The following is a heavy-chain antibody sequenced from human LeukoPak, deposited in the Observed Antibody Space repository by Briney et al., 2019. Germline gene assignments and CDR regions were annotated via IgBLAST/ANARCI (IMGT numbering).Heavy chain of an antibody. CDR1: GFTFDDYA. D-gene: IGHD3-16*01. Sequence: PGGSLRLSCAASGFTFDDYAMHWVRQAPGKGLEWVSGISWNSGSIGYADSVKGRFTISRDNAKNSLYLQMNSLRAEDTAVYYCARGANYFDYWGQGTLVTVSS. CDR2: ISWNSGSI. CDR3: ARGANYFDY. V-gene: IGHV3-9*01. J-gene: IGHJ4*02.